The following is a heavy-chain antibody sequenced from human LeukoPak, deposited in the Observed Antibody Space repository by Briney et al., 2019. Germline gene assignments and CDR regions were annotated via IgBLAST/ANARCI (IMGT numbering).Heavy chain of an antibody. D-gene: IGHD6-13*01. J-gene: IGHJ4*02. CDR2: INGGGGST. CDR3: AKSKNQQQLVYYFDY. V-gene: IGHV3-23*01. CDR1: GFTFSSYA. Sequence: GGSLRLSCAASGFTFSSYAMSWVRQAPGKGLEWVSAINGGGGSTYYADSVKGRFTISRDNSKNTLYLQMNSLRAEDTAVYYCAKSKNQQQLVYYFDYWGQGTLVTVSS.